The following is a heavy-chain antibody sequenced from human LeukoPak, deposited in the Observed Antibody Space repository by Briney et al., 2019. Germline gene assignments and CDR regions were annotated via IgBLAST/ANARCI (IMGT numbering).Heavy chain of an antibody. CDR3: ARKRGDGYKGDAFDI. V-gene: IGHV1-69*13. D-gene: IGHD5-24*01. CDR1: GGTFSSYA. CDR2: IIPIFGTA. Sequence: SAKVSCKASGGTFSSYAISWVRQAPGQGLEWMGGIIPIFGTANYAQKFQGRVTITADESTSTAYMELSSLRSEDTAVYYCARKRGDGYKGDAFDIWGQGTMVTVSS. J-gene: IGHJ3*02.